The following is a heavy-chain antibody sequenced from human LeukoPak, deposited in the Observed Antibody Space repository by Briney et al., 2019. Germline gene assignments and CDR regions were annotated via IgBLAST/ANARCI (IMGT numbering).Heavy chain of an antibody. J-gene: IGHJ6*03. Sequence: PSETLSLTCAVSGGSLSGYYWTWIRQPPGKGLEWIGSIYRSGSTNYNPSLKSRVTISVDTSKNQFSLKVSSVTAADTAVYYCARGDCSSTICYSPMDVWGKGTTVTVSS. D-gene: IGHD2-2*01. CDR2: IYRSGST. V-gene: IGHV4-34*01. CDR1: GGSLSGYY. CDR3: ARGDCSSTICYSPMDV.